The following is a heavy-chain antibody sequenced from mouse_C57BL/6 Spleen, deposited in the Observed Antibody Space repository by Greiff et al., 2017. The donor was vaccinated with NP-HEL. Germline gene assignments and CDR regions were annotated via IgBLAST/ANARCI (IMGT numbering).Heavy chain of an antibody. CDR1: GYTFTDYY. J-gene: IGHJ4*01. CDR3: ARENGYAMDY. V-gene: IGHV1-26*01. CDR2: INPNNGGT. Sequence: EVQLQQSGPELVKPGASVKISCKASGYTFTDYYMNWVKQSHGKSLEWIGDINPNNGGTSYNQKFKGKATLTVDKSSSTAYMELRSLTSEDSAVYYSARENGYAMDYWGQGTSVTVSS. D-gene: IGHD1-1*02.